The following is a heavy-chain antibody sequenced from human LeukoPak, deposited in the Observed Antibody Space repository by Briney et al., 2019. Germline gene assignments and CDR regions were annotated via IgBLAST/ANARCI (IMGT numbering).Heavy chain of an antibody. Sequence: PSETLSLTCTVSGGSISSYYWSWIRQPPGKGLEWIGYIYYSGSTNYNPSLKSRVTISVDTSKNQFSLKLSSVTAADTAVYYCARMSFRGKGPFDYWGQGTLVTVSS. CDR1: GGSISSYY. V-gene: IGHV4-59*01. J-gene: IGHJ4*02. CDR3: ARMSFRGKGPFDY. CDR2: IYYSGST.